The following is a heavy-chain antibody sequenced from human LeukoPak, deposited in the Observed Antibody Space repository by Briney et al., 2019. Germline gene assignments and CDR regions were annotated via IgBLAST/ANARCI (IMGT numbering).Heavy chain of an antibody. CDR1: GGSFSGYY. V-gene: IGHV4-59*01. CDR2: IYYSGST. J-gene: IGHJ4*02. CDR3: ARDPGDY. Sequence: AETLSLTCAVYGGSFSGYYWSWIRQPPGKGLEWIGYIYYSGSTNYNPSLKSRVTISVDTSKNQFSLKLSSVTAADTAVYYCARDPGDYWGQGTLVTVSS.